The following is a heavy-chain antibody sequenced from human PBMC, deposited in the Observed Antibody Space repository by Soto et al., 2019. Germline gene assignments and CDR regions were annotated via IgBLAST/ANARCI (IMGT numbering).Heavy chain of an antibody. J-gene: IGHJ4*02. CDR3: ARDHRYCSGGSCYVVDY. Sequence: QVQLVQSGAEVKKPGASVKVSCKASGYNFNSYGISWVRQAPGQGLEWMGWISANNGNTKYAQKVQGRVTMTTDKSTSIAYMELRSLRSDDTAVYYCARDHRYCSGGSCYVVDYWGQGTLVTVSS. V-gene: IGHV1-18*01. CDR1: GYNFNSYG. CDR2: ISANNGNT. D-gene: IGHD2-15*01.